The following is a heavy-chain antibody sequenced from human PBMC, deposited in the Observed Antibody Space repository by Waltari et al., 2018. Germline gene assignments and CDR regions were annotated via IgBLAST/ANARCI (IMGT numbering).Heavy chain of an antibody. CDR2: IKREADGGTT. J-gene: IGHJ4*02. Sequence: EVQLVESGGGLVKPGESLRLSCAASDFSLSNSWVDWVRQAPGKGLGWVGRIKREADGGTTDYVAPVKGRFTVSRDGSKNTVFLQMNSLKSDDTAMYYCTTEMGDSKSFYNFNYWGQGTLVTVSS. CDR3: TTEMGDSKSFYNFNY. CDR1: DFSLSNSW. D-gene: IGHD3-22*01. V-gene: IGHV3-15*07.